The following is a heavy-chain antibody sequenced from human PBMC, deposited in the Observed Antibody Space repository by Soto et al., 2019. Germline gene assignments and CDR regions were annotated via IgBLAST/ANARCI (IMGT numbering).Heavy chain of an antibody. V-gene: IGHV3-72*01. CDR1: GFTFSDHY. CDR3: TRCLLGGAPSYTFHGMDV. J-gene: IGHJ6*01. Sequence: EVQLVESGGGLVQPGGSLRLSCAASGFTFSDHYMDWVRQAPGKGLEWVARSRNRVNSHTTEYAASVKGRFTISRDESKSSLYLQMSSLKSEDTAVYYCTRCLLGGAPSYTFHGMDVWGQGTTVTVSS. D-gene: IGHD1-26*01. CDR2: SRNRVNSHTT.